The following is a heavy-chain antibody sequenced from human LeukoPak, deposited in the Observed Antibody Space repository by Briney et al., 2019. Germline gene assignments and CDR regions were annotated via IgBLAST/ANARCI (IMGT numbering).Heavy chain of an antibody. CDR1: GGTFSSYA. Sequence: GASVKVSCKASGGTFSSYAISWVRQAPGQGLEWMGGIIPIFGTANYAQKFQGRVTITADESTSTAYMELSSLRSEDTAVYYCAKEGTTGTGCMDVWGQGTTVTVSS. V-gene: IGHV1-69*13. J-gene: IGHJ6*02. CDR3: AKEGTTGTGCMDV. D-gene: IGHD1-1*01. CDR2: IIPIFGTA.